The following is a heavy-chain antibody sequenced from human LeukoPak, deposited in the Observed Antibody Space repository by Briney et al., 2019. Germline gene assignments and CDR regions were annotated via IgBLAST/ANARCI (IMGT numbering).Heavy chain of an antibody. V-gene: IGHV3-23*01. CDR3: VRSLDY. J-gene: IGHJ4*02. CDR2: IAGSDRFT. Sequence: GGSLRLSCAGSGFPFSSYAMNRVRQAPGTGLEWVSVIAGSDRFTQYADSVKGRFTISRDNSKNTVYLQMNRLRVEDTALYYCVRSLDYWGQGTLVTVSS. CDR1: GFPFSSYA.